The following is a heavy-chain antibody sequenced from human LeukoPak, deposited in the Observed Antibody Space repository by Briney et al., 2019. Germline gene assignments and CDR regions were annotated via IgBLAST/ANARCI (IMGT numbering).Heavy chain of an antibody. CDR3: ARESIESSGWKGIDY. CDR2: INPNSGGT. Sequence: GASVKVSCEASGYTFTGYYMHWVRQAPGQGLEWMGWINPNSGGTNYAQKFQGRVTMTRDTSISTAYMELSRLRSDDTAVYYCARESIESSGWKGIDYWGQGTLVTVSS. J-gene: IGHJ4*02. V-gene: IGHV1-2*02. D-gene: IGHD6-19*01. CDR1: GYTFTGYY.